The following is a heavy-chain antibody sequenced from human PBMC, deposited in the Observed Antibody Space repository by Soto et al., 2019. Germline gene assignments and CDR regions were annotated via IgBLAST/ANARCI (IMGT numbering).Heavy chain of an antibody. V-gene: IGHV1-69*01. D-gene: IGHD4-17*01. CDR1: GGTFSSYA. Sequence: QVQLVQSGAEVKKPGSSVKVSCKASGGTFSSYAISWVRQAPGQGLEWMGGIIPIFGTANYAQKFQGRVTITADESTSTAYMELSSLRSEDTAVYYCAKDVVDYGDYTKNIFDCWGQGTLVTVSS. CDR2: IIPIFGTA. J-gene: IGHJ4*02. CDR3: AKDVVDYGDYTKNIFDC.